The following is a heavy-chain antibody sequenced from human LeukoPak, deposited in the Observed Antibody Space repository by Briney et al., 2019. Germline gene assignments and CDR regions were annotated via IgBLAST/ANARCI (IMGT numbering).Heavy chain of an antibody. CDR2: IKQDGSEK. Sequence: EGSLRLSCAASGFTFSSYWMSWVRQAPGKGLEWVANIKQDGSEKYYVDSVKGRFTISRDNAKNSLYLQMNSLRAEDTAVYYCARDREPSGWYPSVWDYYYYYGMDVWGQGTTVTVSS. J-gene: IGHJ6*02. CDR1: GFTFSSYW. CDR3: ARDREPSGWYPSVWDYYYYYGMDV. D-gene: IGHD6-19*01. V-gene: IGHV3-7*01.